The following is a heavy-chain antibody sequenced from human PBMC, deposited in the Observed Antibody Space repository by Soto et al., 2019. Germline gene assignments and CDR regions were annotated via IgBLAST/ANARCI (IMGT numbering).Heavy chain of an antibody. V-gene: IGHV3-30*18. CDR1: GFTFSSYG. CDR3: AKDQDSSGYYGRFDY. D-gene: IGHD3-22*01. CDR2: ISYDGSNK. J-gene: IGHJ4*02. Sequence: GGSLRLSCAASGFTFSSYGMHWVRQAPGKGLEWVAVISYDGSNKYYADSVKGRFTISRDNSKNTLYLQMNSLRAEDTAVYYCAKDQDSSGYYGRFDYWGQGTLVTVSS.